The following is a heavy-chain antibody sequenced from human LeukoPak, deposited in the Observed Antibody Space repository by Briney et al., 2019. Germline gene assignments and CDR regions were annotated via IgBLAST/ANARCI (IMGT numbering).Heavy chain of an antibody. J-gene: IGHJ3*02. V-gene: IGHV1-46*01. D-gene: IGHD3-10*01. CDR1: GYTFTSYG. Sequence: GASVKVSCKASGYTFTSYGISWVRQAPGQGLEWMGIINPSGGSTSYAQKFQGRVTMTRDTSTSTVYMELSSLRSEDTAVYYCARGRIYYGSGSYPLSDNDAFDIWGQGTMVTVSS. CDR3: ARGRIYYGSGSYPLSDNDAFDI. CDR2: INPSGGST.